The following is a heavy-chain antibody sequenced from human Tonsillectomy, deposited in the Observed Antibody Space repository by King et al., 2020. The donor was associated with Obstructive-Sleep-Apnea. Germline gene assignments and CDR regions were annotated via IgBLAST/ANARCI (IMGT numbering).Heavy chain of an antibody. CDR1: GGILQSYT. D-gene: IGHD1-26*01. J-gene: IGHJ4*02. Sequence: VQLVESGTEMKKPGSSVKVSCKASGGILQSYTVSWVRQAPGHGLEWVGGITPFSRKPNYGQKFQGRVTFTADESSNTAYMELRSLTPEDTAIYYCARGGWESSDSFLGPYGGQGTLVAVSS. CDR2: ITPFSRKP. CDR3: ARGGWESSDSFLGPY. V-gene: IGHV1-69*01.